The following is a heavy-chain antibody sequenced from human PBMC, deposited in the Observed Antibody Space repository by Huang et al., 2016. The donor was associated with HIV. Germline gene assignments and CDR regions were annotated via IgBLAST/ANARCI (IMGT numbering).Heavy chain of an antibody. V-gene: IGHV1-18*01. J-gene: IGHJ3*02. Sequence: QVQLVQSGGEVKKAGASVKVSCQASGYTFTTYGISWVRQAPGQGLEWMGWSSAYNGTTNYAQNLQGRVTMTTDTSTSTAYMELRSLRSEDTAVYYCARDGRIVGATWTNPFDIWGQGTMVTVSS. CDR2: SSAYNGTT. CDR3: ARDGRIVGATWTNPFDI. CDR1: GYTFTTYG. D-gene: IGHD1-26*01.